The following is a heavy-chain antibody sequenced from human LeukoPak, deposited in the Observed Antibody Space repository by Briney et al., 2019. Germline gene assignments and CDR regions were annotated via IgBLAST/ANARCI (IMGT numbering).Heavy chain of an antibody. V-gene: IGHV3-74*01. J-gene: IGHJ4*02. CDR2: MNADGGTT. CDR3: ARDRIFGSGSLDF. D-gene: IGHD3-10*01. CDR1: GFIFTSYW. Sequence: GGSLRLSCAASGFIFTSYWMHWARQAPGKGLVWVSRMNADGGTTNYADSVKGRFTISRDNAKNTLYLQMNSLSAEDTAVYYCARDRIFGSGSLDFWGQGSLVTVSS.